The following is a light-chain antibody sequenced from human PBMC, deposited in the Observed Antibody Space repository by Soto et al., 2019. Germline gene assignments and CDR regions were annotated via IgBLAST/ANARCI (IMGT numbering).Light chain of an antibody. V-gene: IGKV3D-20*02. CDR3: QQRSNWTPT. CDR2: GAS. J-gene: IGKJ4*01. CDR1: QSVSSSY. Sequence: EIVLAQSPGTLSFSPGERATLSCRASQSVSSSYLAWDQQKPGQAPSLLIYGASSRATGTPDRFSGSGSGTDFTLTISSLDLEAFEVYYCQQRSNWTPTFGGGTKVDIK.